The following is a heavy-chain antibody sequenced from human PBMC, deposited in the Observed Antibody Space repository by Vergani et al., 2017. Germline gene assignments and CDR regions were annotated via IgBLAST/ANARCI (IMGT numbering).Heavy chain of an antibody. Sequence: QVQLQESGPGLVKPSETLSLTCTVSGGSISSYYWSWIRQPAGKGLEWIGRIYTSGSTNYNPSLKSRVTMSVDTSKNQFSLKLSSVTAADTAVYYCARDAVSSSWRGLYYYYYGMDVWGQGTTVTVSS. D-gene: IGHD6-6*01. CDR1: GGSISSYY. CDR2: IYTSGST. J-gene: IGHJ6*02. CDR3: ARDAVSSSWRGLYYYYYGMDV. V-gene: IGHV4-4*07.